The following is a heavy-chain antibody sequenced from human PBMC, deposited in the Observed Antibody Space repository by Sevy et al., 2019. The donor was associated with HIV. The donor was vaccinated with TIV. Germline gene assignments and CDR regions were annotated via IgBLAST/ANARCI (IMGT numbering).Heavy chain of an antibody. Sequence: GGSLRLSCAASGFTFSSYSMNGVRQAPGKGLEWVSYISSSSSTIYYADSVKGRFTISRDNAKNSLYLQMNSLRAEDTAVYYCARAAIVVVIDYWGQGTLVTVSS. CDR1: GFTFSSYS. V-gene: IGHV3-48*01. CDR2: ISSSSSTI. J-gene: IGHJ4*02. CDR3: ARAAIVVVIDY. D-gene: IGHD3-22*01.